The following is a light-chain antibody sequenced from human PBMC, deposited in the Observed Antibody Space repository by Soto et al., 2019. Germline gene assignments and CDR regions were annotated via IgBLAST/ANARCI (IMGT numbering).Light chain of an antibody. CDR2: DVN. CDR1: SSDIGGYNY. Sequence: QSVLTQPASVSGSPGQSITISCTGTSSDIGGYNYVSWFQQHPGKAPKLIIYDVNNRPSGVSNRFSGSKPGTTASLAISGLQAEDEAEYFCSSYAGTNTLVLFGGGTKLTVL. CDR3: SSYAGTNTLVL. V-gene: IGLV2-14*01. J-gene: IGLJ2*01.